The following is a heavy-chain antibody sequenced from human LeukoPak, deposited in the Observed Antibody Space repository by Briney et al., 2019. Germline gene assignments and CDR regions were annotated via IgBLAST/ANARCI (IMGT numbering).Heavy chain of an antibody. CDR1: GGSISSSRHY. J-gene: IGHJ5*01. CDR3: ARLLKYSGSYHCDS. V-gene: IGHV4-39*01. CDR2: IYYSGST. D-gene: IGHD1-26*01. Sequence: SETLSLTCTVSGGSISSSRHYWGWIRQPPGKGLEWIGNIYYSGSTYYNPSLKSRVTISVDTSKHQFSLKVTSVTAADTAVYYCARLLKYSGSYHCDSWGQGTLVTVS.